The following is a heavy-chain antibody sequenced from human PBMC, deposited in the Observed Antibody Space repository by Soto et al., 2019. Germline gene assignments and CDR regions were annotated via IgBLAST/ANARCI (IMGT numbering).Heavy chain of an antibody. CDR2: ICGIVGST. CDR1: GFTFSSYA. Sequence: EVQLLESGGGLVQPGWSLRLSCAASGFTFSSYAMNWVRQAPGKGLEWVSAICGIVGSTYYADSVKGRFTISRGISQNTMYMQINTQRAVDTAGDYGAKDKDFWFGEPHWFDPWGQGTLVTVSS. CDR3: AKDKDFWFGEPHWFDP. J-gene: IGHJ5*02. D-gene: IGHD3-10*01. V-gene: IGHV3-23*01.